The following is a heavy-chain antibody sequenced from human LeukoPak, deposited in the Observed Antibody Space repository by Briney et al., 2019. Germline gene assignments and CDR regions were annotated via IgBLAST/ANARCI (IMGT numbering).Heavy chain of an antibody. CDR3: AARSSGNPYF. D-gene: IGHD1-26*01. J-gene: IGHJ4*02. V-gene: IGHV3-7*03. CDR1: GLTLSDYW. Sequence: GGSLRLSCTASGLTLSDYWMIWVRQAPGKGLQWVAKIKQDGSEKYYVDSVKGRFTISRDNAENSLYLQMNSLRVEDTAVYYCAARSSGNPYFWGQGTLVTVSS. CDR2: IKQDGSEK.